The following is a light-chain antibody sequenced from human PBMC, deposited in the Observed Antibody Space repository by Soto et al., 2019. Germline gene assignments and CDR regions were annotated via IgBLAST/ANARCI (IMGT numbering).Light chain of an antibody. J-gene: IGKJ1*01. CDR1: QSISSY. CDR3: QQSYSTPRT. V-gene: IGKV1-39*01. CDR2: AAS. Sequence: DIQMTQSPSSLSASVGDRVTITYRASQSISSYLNWYQQKPGKAPKLLIYAASSLQSGVPSRFSGSGSGTDFTLTISSLQPEDFATYYCQQSYSTPRTFGQWTKVEIK.